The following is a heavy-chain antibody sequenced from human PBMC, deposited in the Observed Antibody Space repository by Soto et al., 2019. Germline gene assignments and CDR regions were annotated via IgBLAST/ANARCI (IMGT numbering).Heavy chain of an antibody. Sequence: SVSNAWMNWVRQAPGKGLEWVGRIKSKTGGGTTDYAAPVKGRFTISRDDSKNTLYLQMNSLKTEDTAVYYCTTVITMIVVVINAFDIWGQGTMVTVSS. CDR1: SVSNAW. J-gene: IGHJ3*02. D-gene: IGHD3-22*01. V-gene: IGHV3-15*07. CDR3: TTVITMIVVVINAFDI. CDR2: IKSKTGGGTT.